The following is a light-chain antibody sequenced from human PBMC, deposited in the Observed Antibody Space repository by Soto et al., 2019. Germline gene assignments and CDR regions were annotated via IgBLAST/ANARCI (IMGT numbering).Light chain of an antibody. CDR2: EVT. Sequence: QAVVTQPPSASGSPGQSVTISCTGTSSDVGGYNYVSWYQQYPGRAPKLMIYEVTKRPSGVPDRFSGSKSGNAASLTVSGLQAEDEAEYYCSSYAASNNFYFVFGGGTKLTVL. CDR3: SSYAASNNFYFV. CDR1: SSDVGGYNY. V-gene: IGLV2-8*01. J-gene: IGLJ3*02.